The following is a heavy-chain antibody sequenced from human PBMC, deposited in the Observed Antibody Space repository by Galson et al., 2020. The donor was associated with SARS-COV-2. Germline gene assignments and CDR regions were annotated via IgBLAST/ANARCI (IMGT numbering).Heavy chain of an antibody. D-gene: IGHD2-21*01. CDR3: ARQGAVGIAKWYFDL. V-gene: IGHV4-39*01. J-gene: IGHJ2*01. CDR1: CGSISSSSHF. Sequence: SQTRPLTCPVSCGSISSSSHFWGWTRQPPGKGLEWIATIHESGFTNYNPSLKSRVTISLDTSKNQFCLNLRSVTAADPAVFYCARQGAVGIAKWYFDLWGRGTLVTVSS. CDR2: IHESGFT.